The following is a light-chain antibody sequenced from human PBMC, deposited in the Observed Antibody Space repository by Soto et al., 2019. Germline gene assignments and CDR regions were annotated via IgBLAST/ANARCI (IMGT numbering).Light chain of an antibody. V-gene: IGKV1-27*01. Sequence: DIQMTQSPSSLSASVGDRVTITCRASQDISNYLAWYQQKPGKVPKLLIYAASTLQSGVPSRFSGSGSGTDFTLTISSLQPEDVATYYCQKYNPAPSPFAQGTKVEIK. J-gene: IGKJ2*01. CDR2: AAS. CDR3: QKYNPAPSP. CDR1: QDISNY.